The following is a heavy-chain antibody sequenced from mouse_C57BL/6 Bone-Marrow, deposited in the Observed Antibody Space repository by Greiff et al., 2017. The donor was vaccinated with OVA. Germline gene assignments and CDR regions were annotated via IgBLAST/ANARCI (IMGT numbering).Heavy chain of an antibody. CDR1: GYSFTSYY. D-gene: IGHD1-1*01. CDR2: IYPGSGNT. CDR3: ASGDGSRYFDV. J-gene: IGHJ1*03. Sequence: QVQLQQSGPELVKPGASVKISCKASGYSFTSYYIHWVKQRPGQGLEWIGRIYPGSGNTKYNEKFKGKATLTADTSSSTAYMQLSSLTSEDSAVYYCASGDGSRYFDVWGTGTTVTVSS. V-gene: IGHV1-66*01.